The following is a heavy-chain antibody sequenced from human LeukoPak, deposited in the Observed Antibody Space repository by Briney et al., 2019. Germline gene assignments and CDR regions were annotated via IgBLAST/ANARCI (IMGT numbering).Heavy chain of an antibody. CDR1: GYSFTSYW. D-gene: IGHD3-22*01. V-gene: IGHV5-51*01. Sequence: GESLKISCKGSGYSFTSYWIGWVRQMSGKGLECMGIIYPGDSDARYSPSFQGQVTISVDKSIGTAYLQWSSLKASDTAMYYCARSTSDYYSADYWGQGTLVTVSS. J-gene: IGHJ4*02. CDR2: IYPGDSDA. CDR3: ARSTSDYYSADY.